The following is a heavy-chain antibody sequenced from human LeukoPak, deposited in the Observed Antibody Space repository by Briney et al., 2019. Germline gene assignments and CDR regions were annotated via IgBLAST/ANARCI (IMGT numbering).Heavy chain of an antibody. Sequence: GGSLRLSCAASGFTFNNYAMSWVRQAPGKGLEWDSAISASGGGTNYADSVKGRFIISRDNSKNTLYLQMNSLRAEDTAVYYCAKDPQRYCSGGSCLYFDYWGQGTLVTVSS. CDR3: AKDPQRYCSGGSCLYFDY. D-gene: IGHD2-15*01. CDR2: ISASGGGT. J-gene: IGHJ4*02. CDR1: GFTFNNYA. V-gene: IGHV3-23*01.